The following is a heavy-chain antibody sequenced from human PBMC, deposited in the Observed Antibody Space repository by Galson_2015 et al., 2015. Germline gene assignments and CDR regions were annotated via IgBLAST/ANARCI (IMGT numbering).Heavy chain of an antibody. Sequence: SVKVSCKASGYTFTNHAINWVRQAPGQGLEWMGWISPYNGNANYAQKLQGRVTMTTDTSTSTAYMEVRSLRSDDTALYYCARGVIAARPGDAFDVWGQGTMVTVSS. D-gene: IGHD6-6*01. J-gene: IGHJ3*01. CDR3: ARGVIAARPGDAFDV. CDR2: ISPYNGNA. CDR1: GYTFTNHA. V-gene: IGHV1-18*01.